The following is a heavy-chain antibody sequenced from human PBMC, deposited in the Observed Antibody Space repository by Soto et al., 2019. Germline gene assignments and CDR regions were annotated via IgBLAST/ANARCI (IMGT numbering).Heavy chain of an antibody. V-gene: IGHV4-4*07. CDR3: ARGGQDFWSGPFDY. CDR2: IDNSGST. Sequence: SETLSLTCTVSGGSISNYFCNWIRQPAGKGLEWIGRIDNSGSTNYNPSPKSRITMSADTSRNQFSLKLNSVTAADTAVYYCARGGQDFWSGPFDYWGQGALVTVSS. D-gene: IGHD3-3*01. CDR1: GGSISNYF. J-gene: IGHJ4*02.